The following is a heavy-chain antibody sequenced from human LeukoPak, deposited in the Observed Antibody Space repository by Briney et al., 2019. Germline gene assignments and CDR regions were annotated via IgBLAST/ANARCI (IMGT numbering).Heavy chain of an antibody. CDR1: GFTFSSYS. J-gene: IGHJ3*02. CDR2: ISSSSSYI. CDR3: ARGDGGSYMVAFDI. D-gene: IGHD1-26*01. V-gene: IGHV3-21*01. Sequence: PGGSLRLSCAASGFTFSSYSMNWVRQAPGKGLEWVSSISSSSSYIYYADSVKGRFTISRDNAKNSLYLQMNSLRAEDTAVYYCARGDGGSYMVAFDIWGQGTMVTVSS.